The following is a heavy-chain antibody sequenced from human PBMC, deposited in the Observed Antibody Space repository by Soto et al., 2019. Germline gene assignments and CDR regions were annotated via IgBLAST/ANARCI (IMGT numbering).Heavy chain of an antibody. Sequence: GVLRLSCAASGFTFSSYWMSWVRQAPGKGLVWVANIKGDGSERHYVDSVKGRFIISRDNAKNSLFLQMNSLRVEDTAVYYCARDGCTSATCYVYGMDVWGQGTTVTVSS. CDR2: IKGDGSER. CDR1: GFTFSSYW. CDR3: ARDGCTSATCYVYGMDV. D-gene: IGHD2-2*01. V-gene: IGHV3-7*03. J-gene: IGHJ6*02.